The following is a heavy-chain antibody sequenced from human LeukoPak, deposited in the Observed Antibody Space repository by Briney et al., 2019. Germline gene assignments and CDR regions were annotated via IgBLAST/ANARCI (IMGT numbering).Heavy chain of an antibody. CDR3: ATGNDFWSGYPADFDY. J-gene: IGHJ4*02. Sequence: GGSLRLSCAASGFTFSSYAMSWVRQAPGKGLEWVSAISGSGGSTYYADSVKGRFTISRDNAKNSLYLQMNSLRAEDTAVYYCATGNDFWSGYPADFDYWGQGTLVTVSS. D-gene: IGHD3-3*01. CDR2: ISGSGGST. V-gene: IGHV3-23*01. CDR1: GFTFSSYA.